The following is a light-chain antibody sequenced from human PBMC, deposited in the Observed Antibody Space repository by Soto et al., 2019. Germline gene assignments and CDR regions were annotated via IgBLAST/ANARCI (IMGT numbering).Light chain of an antibody. CDR3: QQRSESIT. J-gene: IGKJ5*01. V-gene: IGKV3-11*01. CDR2: EAS. CDR1: QSVSTF. Sequence: EIVLTQSPATLSLSPGERATLSCRASQSVSTFLAWYQQKPGKVPSLLISEASNRATGIPPRFSGSGSGTDFTLTISSLEPEDFAVYYCQQRSESITFGQGTRWRL.